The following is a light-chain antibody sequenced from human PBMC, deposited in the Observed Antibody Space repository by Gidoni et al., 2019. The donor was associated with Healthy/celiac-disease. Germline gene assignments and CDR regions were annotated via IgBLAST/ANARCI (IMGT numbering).Light chain of an antibody. J-gene: IGLJ2*01. CDR3: QAWDSSTENVV. CDR2: QDS. Sequence: SYELTQPPSVSVSPGQTASITCSGDKLGDKYACWYQQKPGQSPVLVIDQDSKRPSGIPERFSGSNSGNTATLTISGTQAMDEADYYCQAWDSSTENVVFGGGTKLTVL. V-gene: IGLV3-1*01. CDR1: KLGDKY.